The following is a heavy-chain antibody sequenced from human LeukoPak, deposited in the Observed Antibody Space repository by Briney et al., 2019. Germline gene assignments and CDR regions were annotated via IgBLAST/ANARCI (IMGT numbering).Heavy chain of an antibody. CDR3: ARYKREERYGSGSFNWFDP. Sequence: SEPLSLTCTVSGFSISGGRYYLAWIRQAPGKGREWIASISYNGIPYYNPSLKSRVTISVDTSKNQFSLKLSSVTAADTAVYYCARYKREERYGSGSFNWFDPWGQGTLVTVSS. CDR1: GFSISGGRYY. J-gene: IGHJ5*02. D-gene: IGHD3-10*01. V-gene: IGHV4-39*07. CDR2: ISYNGIP.